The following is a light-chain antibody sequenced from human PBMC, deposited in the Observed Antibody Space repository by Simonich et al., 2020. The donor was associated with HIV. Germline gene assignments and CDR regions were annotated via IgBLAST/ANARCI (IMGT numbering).Light chain of an antibody. Sequence: IQMTQSPSSLSASVGDRVTITGQASQDINNSLNLYQQKPGKAPKLLIFDASNLETGVPSRFSGSASGTDFTLPISSLQPEDIATYYCQQYHHLPLTFAGGTKVEIK. CDR2: DAS. V-gene: IGKV1-33*01. CDR3: QQYHHLPLT. CDR1: QDINNS. J-gene: IGKJ4*01.